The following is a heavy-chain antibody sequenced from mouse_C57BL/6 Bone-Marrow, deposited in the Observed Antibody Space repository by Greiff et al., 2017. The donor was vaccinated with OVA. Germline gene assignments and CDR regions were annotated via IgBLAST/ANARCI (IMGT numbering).Heavy chain of an antibody. Sequence: QVQLQQPGAELVRPGSSVKLSCKASGYTFTSYWMDWVKQRPGQGLEWIGNIYPSDSETHYNQKFKDKATLTVDKSSSTAYMQLSSLTSEDSAVYYCSRGGSSYWYFDFWGTGTTVTVSS. CDR1: GYTFTSYW. J-gene: IGHJ1*03. CDR2: IYPSDSET. CDR3: SRGGSSYWYFDF. D-gene: IGHD1-1*01. V-gene: IGHV1-61*01.